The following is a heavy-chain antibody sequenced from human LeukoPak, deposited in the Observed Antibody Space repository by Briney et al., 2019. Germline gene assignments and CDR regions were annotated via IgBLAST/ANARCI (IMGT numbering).Heavy chain of an antibody. J-gene: IGHJ4*02. Sequence: SETLSLTCTVSGGSISSYYWSWIRQPAGKGLEWIGRIYTSGSTNYNPSLKSRVTMSVDTSKNQFSLKLSSVTAADTAVYYCARERERGPYYGSGSTIDYWGQGTLVTVSS. D-gene: IGHD3-10*01. CDR2: IYTSGST. CDR1: GGSISSYY. CDR3: ARERERGPYYGSGSTIDY. V-gene: IGHV4-4*07.